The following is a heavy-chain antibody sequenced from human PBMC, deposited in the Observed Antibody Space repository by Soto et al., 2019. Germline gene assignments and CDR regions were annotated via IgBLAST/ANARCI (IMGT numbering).Heavy chain of an antibody. D-gene: IGHD3-22*01. CDR3: AREYDSSGYPPSYAFDI. J-gene: IGHJ3*02. Sequence: QVQLQESGPGLVKPSGTLSLTCAVSGGSISSSNWWSWVRQPPGKGLEWIGEIYHSGSTNYNPSLKSRVTLSVDKSKNRFSLELSSVTAADTAVYYCAREYDSSGYPPSYAFDIWGQGTMVTVSS. CDR1: GGSISSSNW. V-gene: IGHV4-4*02. CDR2: IYHSGST.